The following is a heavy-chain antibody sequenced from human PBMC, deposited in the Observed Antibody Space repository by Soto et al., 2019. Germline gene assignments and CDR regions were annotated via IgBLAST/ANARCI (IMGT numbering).Heavy chain of an antibody. CDR3: ARGDSTDCSNGVCSFFYNHDMDD. CDR1: GYSFTDYH. Sequence: QVQLVQSGAEVKKPGASVKVSCKASGYSFTDYHIHWVRQAPGQGLEWLGRINPKSGGTSTAQKFQGWVTMTTDTSISTTSMVLTRLTSDDTAIYYCARGDSTDCSNGVCSFFYNHDMDDWGQGTTVTVAS. J-gene: IGHJ6*02. V-gene: IGHV1-2*04. CDR2: INPKSGGT. D-gene: IGHD2-8*01.